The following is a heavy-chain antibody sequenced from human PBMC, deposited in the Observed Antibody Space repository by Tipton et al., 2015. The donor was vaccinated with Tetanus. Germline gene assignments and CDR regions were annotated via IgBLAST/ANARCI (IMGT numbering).Heavy chain of an antibody. CDR1: GFSFSNYK. D-gene: IGHD1-1*01. V-gene: IGHV3-21*01. CDR3: ARRSLTNYGLDV. J-gene: IGHJ6*02. CDR2: ISSTSRYI. Sequence: SLRLSCEVSGFSFSNYKMNWVRQGPGRGLEWVSSISSTSRYINYADSVKGRFTISRDNAKNTVYLQMNSLRAEDTAVYFCARRSLTNYGLDVWGQGTPVTVSS.